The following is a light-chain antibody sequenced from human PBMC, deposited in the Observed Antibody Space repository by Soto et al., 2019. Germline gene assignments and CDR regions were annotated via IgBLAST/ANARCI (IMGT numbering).Light chain of an antibody. Sequence: QSVLTQPPSASGTPGQRVTISCSGSSSNIGSSIVNWYQQLPGTAPKLLIYNNNQRPSGVPDRFSGSKSGTSASLAISGLQSEDEAAHYCAAWDDSLNGYVFGTGTKVTVL. CDR3: AAWDDSLNGYV. V-gene: IGLV1-44*01. J-gene: IGLJ1*01. CDR1: SSNIGSSI. CDR2: NNN.